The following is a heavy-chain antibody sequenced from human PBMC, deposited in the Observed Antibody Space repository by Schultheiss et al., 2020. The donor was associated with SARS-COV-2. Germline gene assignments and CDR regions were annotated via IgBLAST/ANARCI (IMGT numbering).Heavy chain of an antibody. J-gene: IGHJ4*02. CDR1: GFTFSSYA. Sequence: GESLKISCAASGFTFSSYAMSWVRQAPGKGLEWVSAISGSGGSTYYADSVKGRFTISRDNSKNTLYLQMNSLRAEDTAVYYCARGLITMVRGSTDYWGQGTLVTVSS. CDR3: ARGLITMVRGSTDY. CDR2: ISGSGGST. V-gene: IGHV3-23*01. D-gene: IGHD3-10*01.